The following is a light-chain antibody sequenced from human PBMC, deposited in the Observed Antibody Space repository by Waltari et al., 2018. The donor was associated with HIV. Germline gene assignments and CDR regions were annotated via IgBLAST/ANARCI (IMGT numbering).Light chain of an antibody. J-gene: IGLJ2*01. Sequence: QSALPQPASVSGSPGQSITISCTGTSSDVGSYNIVSWYQQHPGKAPKLMIYEVSKRPSGVSNRFSGSKSGNTASLTISGLQAEDEADYYCCSYAGSSTVVFGGGTKLTVL. V-gene: IGLV2-23*02. CDR2: EVS. CDR3: CSYAGSSTVV. CDR1: SSDVGSYNI.